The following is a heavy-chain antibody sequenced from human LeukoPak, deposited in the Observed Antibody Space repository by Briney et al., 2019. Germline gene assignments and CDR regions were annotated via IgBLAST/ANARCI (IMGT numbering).Heavy chain of an antibody. CDR1: GYTFTSYA. V-gene: IGHV1-3*01. D-gene: IGHD6-13*01. CDR3: ARVEAAAGPPFDY. Sequence: ASVKVSCKASGYTFTSYAMHWVRQAPGQRLEWMGWINAGNGNTKYSQKFQGRVTITRDTSASTTYMELSSLRSEDTAVYYCARVEAAAGPPFDYWGQGTLVTVSS. CDR2: INAGNGNT. J-gene: IGHJ4*02.